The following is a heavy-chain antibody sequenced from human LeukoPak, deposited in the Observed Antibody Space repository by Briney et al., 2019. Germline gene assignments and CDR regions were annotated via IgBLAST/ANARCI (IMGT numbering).Heavy chain of an antibody. CDR1: GGSISSGGYY. V-gene: IGHV4-39*07. CDR3: VRDGYYYDSSGYN. CDR2: IYHSGST. J-gene: IGHJ4*02. D-gene: IGHD3-22*01. Sequence: SETLSLTCTVSGGSISSGGYYWSWIWQPPGKGLEWIGTIYHSGSTYYNPSLKSRVTISVDTSKNQFSLKLSSVTAADTAVYYCVRDGYYYDSSGYNWGQGTLVTVSS.